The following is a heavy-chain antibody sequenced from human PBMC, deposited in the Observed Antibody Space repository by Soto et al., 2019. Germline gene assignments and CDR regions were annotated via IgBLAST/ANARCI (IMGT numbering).Heavy chain of an antibody. V-gene: IGHV3-15*07. CDR2: VKSKADGGTA. CDR1: GFSITNTW. CDR3: SSYPDFWGGHTPL. J-gene: IGHJ4*02. D-gene: IGHD3-3*01. Sequence: EVQLVESGGGLVQPGGSLRLSCAASGFSITNTWMHWVRQAPGKGLEWVGRVKSKADGGTADYAAPVKGRFTVSRDDSKNTQYLQMNSLKMEDTAVYYCSSYPDFWGGHTPLWGQRTMVTVSS.